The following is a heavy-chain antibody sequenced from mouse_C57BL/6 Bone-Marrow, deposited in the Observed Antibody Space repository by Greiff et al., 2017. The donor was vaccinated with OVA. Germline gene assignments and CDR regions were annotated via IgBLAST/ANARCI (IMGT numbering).Heavy chain of an antibody. D-gene: IGHD2-1*01. J-gene: IGHJ1*03. CDR2: IRSKSSNYAT. V-gene: IGHV10-3*01. CDR1: GFTFNTYA. Sequence: DVHLVESGGGLVQPKGSLKLSCAASGFTFNTYAMHWVRQAPGKGLEWVARIRSKSSNYATYYADSVKDRFTISRDDSQSMLYLQMNNLKTEDTAMYYCVREGVGKPFYWYFDVWGTGTTVTVSS. CDR3: VREGVGKPFYWYFDV.